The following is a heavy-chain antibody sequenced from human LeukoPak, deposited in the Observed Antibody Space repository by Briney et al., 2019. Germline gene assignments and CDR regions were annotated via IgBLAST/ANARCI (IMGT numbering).Heavy chain of an antibody. V-gene: IGHV3-21*06. J-gene: IGHJ3*02. CDR2: ISSSSTYT. Sequence: GESLRISCKVSGYSFTNNWIGWVRQMPGKGLEWVSSISSSSTYTFYADSVKGRFTISRDNAKNSLYLQMNSLRAEDTAVYYCAREAAFDMWGQGTMVTVSS. CDR3: AREAAFDM. CDR1: GYSFTNNW.